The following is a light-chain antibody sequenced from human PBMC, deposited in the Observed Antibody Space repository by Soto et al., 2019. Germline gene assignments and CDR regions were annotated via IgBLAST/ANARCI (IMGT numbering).Light chain of an antibody. V-gene: IGLV4-60*02. CDR1: SGHSSYI. CDR2: LEGSGSY. Sequence: QLVLTQSSSASASLGSSVKLTCTLSSGHSSYIIAWHQQQPGKAPRYLMKLEGSGSYNKGSGVPDRFSGSGSGADRYLTISNLQFEDEADYYCETWDTNTWVFGGGTPLTVL. J-gene: IGLJ3*02. CDR3: ETWDTNTWV.